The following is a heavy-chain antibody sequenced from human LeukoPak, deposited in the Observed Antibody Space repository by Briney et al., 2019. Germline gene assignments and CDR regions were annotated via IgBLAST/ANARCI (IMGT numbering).Heavy chain of an antibody. CDR2: ISSSNNYI. J-gene: IGHJ3*02. V-gene: IGHV3-21*01. D-gene: IGHD2-15*01. Sequence: PGGSLRLSCAASGFTFSSYTMNWVRQAPGKGLEWVSYISSSNNYIHYADSVKGRFTISRANAKNSLYLQMNSLRAEDTAVYYCAREDCSGGGCYPSAFDIWGQGTMVTVSS. CDR1: GFTFSSYT. CDR3: AREDCSGGGCYPSAFDI.